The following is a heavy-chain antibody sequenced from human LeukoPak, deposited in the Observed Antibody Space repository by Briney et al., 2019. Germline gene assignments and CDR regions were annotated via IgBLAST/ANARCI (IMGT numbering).Heavy chain of an antibody. J-gene: IGHJ4*02. Sequence: SETLSLTCAVYGGSFSGYYWSWIRQPPGKGLEWIGEINHSGSTNYNPSLKSRVTISVDTSKNQFSLKLSSVTAADTAVYYCARGHGSDTAMVGGDYWGRGTLVTVSS. CDR2: INHSGST. V-gene: IGHV4-34*01. CDR1: GGSFSGYY. D-gene: IGHD5-18*01. CDR3: ARGHGSDTAMVGGDY.